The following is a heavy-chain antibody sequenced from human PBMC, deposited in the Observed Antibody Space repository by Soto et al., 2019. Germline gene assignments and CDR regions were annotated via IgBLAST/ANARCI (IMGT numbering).Heavy chain of an antibody. CDR3: AKFRASYYYDSSGYPDGGGS. D-gene: IGHD3-22*01. J-gene: IGHJ5*02. CDR1: GFTFSSYA. CDR2: ISGSGGST. V-gene: IGHV3-23*01. Sequence: EVQLLESGGGLVQPGGSLRLSCAASGFTFSSYAMSWVRQAPGKGLEWVSAISGSGGSTYYADSVKDRFTISRDNSKNTLYLQMNSLRAEDTAVYYCAKFRASYYYDSSGYPDGGGSWGQGTLVTVSS.